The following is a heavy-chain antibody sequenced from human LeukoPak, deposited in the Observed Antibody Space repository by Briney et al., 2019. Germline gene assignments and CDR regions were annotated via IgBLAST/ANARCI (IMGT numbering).Heavy chain of an antibody. J-gene: IGHJ4*02. V-gene: IGHV1-2*02. Sequence: ASVKVSCKPSGYTFATYFMHWVRHAPGQGLEWMGYIKPNSGVTNYAQKFRGRVTMTWDTSISTAYIELSGLTSDDTAIYYCARPTYCGSNCYFNFDYWGQGTLVTVSS. CDR1: GYTFATYF. D-gene: IGHD2-21*02. CDR3: ARPTYCGSNCYFNFDY. CDR2: IKPNSGVT.